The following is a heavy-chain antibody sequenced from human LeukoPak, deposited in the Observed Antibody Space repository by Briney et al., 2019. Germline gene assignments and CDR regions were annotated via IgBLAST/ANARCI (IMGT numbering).Heavy chain of an antibody. CDR1: GGTFSSYA. CDR3: ASEPHGGLGHWFDP. D-gene: IGHD3-16*01. Sequence: SVKVSCKASGGTFSSYAISWVRQAPGQGLEWMGRIIPILGIANYAQKFQGRVTITADKSTSTAYMELSSLRSEDTAVYYCASEPHGGLGHWFDPWGQGTLVTVSS. V-gene: IGHV1-69*04. CDR2: IIPILGIA. J-gene: IGHJ5*02.